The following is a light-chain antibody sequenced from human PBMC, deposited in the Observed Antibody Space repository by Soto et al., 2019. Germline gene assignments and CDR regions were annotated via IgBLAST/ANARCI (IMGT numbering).Light chain of an antibody. CDR3: SSYSRTSTRRL. J-gene: IGLJ1*01. CDR1: SNDIGGYNY. Sequence: QSVLTQPASVSGSPGQSITIPCTGTSNDIGGYNYVSWYQQFPGKAPKLIIYDVTNRPSGVSFRFSGSKSGNTASLTISGLQAEDEAGYHCSSYSRTSTRRLFGAGTRSPS. CDR2: DVT. V-gene: IGLV2-14*03.